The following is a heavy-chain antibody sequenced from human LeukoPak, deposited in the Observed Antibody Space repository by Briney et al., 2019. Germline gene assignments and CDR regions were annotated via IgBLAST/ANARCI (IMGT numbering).Heavy chain of an antibody. CDR2: IYSGGST. CDR3: ARSQYYYDSSGYYSV. Sequence: PGGSLRLSCAASGFTVSSNYMSWVRQAPGKGLEWVSVIYSGGSTYYADSVKGRFTISRDNSKNTLYLQMNSLRAEDTAVYYCARSQYYYDSSGYYSVWGQGTLVTVSS. D-gene: IGHD3-22*01. CDR1: GFTVSSNY. J-gene: IGHJ4*02. V-gene: IGHV3-66*01.